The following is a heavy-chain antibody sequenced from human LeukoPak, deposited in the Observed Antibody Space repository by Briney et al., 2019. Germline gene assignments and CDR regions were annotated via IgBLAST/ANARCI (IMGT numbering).Heavy chain of an antibody. CDR1: GFTFTTYG. Sequence: GGSLRLSCAASGFTFTTYGMHWVRQAPGKGLEWVAVMWYDGSNEYYADSVKGRFTISRDNSKNTLYLQMNSLRAEDTAVYYCAGDGEDVLTGIFDYWDPGTLVSVSP. D-gene: IGHD3-9*01. CDR3: AGDGEDVLTGIFDY. V-gene: IGHV3-33*01. J-gene: IGHJ4*02. CDR2: MWYDGSNE.